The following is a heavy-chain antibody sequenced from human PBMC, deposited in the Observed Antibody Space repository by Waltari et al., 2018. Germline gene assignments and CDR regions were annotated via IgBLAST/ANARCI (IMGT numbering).Heavy chain of an antibody. CDR2: IKHSGST. CDR3: ARWASIVVVIARNRRDAFDI. CDR1: GGSFSGYY. D-gene: IGHD2-21*01. V-gene: IGHV4-34*01. J-gene: IGHJ3*02. Sequence: QVQLQQWGAGLLKPSETLSLTCAVYGGSFSGYYWSWIRQPPGKGLEWIGEIKHSGSTNYNPSLKSRVTISVDTSKNQFSLKLSSVTAADTAVYYCARWASIVVVIARNRRDAFDIWGQGTMVTVSS.